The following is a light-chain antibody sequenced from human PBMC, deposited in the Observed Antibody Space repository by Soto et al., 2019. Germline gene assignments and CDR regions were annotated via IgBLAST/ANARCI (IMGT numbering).Light chain of an antibody. Sequence: EIVMTQSPGTLSVCPGERATLSCRASENLNTNLAWYQQRPGQAPRLLIYGASTRATGVPARFTGSGSGTDFTLTISSLQFEDFEVYFCQQYKNWPPWTFGQGTKVEI. J-gene: IGKJ1*01. CDR2: GAS. V-gene: IGKV3-15*01. CDR3: QQYKNWPPWT. CDR1: ENLNTN.